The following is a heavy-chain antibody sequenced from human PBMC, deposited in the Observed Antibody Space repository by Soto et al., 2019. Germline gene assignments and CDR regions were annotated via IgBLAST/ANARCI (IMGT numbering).Heavy chain of an antibody. CDR2: IYYSGST. CDR3: ARNAAERYYFWSGYYSDDYYYYYYMDV. V-gene: IGHV4-59*01. J-gene: IGHJ6*03. D-gene: IGHD3-3*01. CDR1: GGSISSYY. Sequence: SETLSLTCTVSGGSISSYYWSWIRQPPGKGLEWIGYIYYSGSTNYNPSLKSRVTISVDTSKNQFSLKLSSVTAADTAVYYCARNAAERYYFWSGYYSDDYYYYYYMDVWGKGTTVTVSS.